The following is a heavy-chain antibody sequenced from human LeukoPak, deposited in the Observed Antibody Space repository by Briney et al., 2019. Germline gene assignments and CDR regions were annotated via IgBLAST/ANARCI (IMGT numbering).Heavy chain of an antibody. CDR1: GGAVTSFY. V-gene: IGHV4-59*08. D-gene: IGHD4-17*01. CDR2: FYYSGST. J-gene: IGHJ5*02. Sequence: PSETLSLTCSVSGGAVTSFYWSWIRQSPGKGLEWIGYFYYSGSTKYNPSLKSRVTMSGDTSKNQSSLKLRSLTAADTAVYYCARVDGDYPNWFDPWGQGTLVTVSS. CDR3: ARVDGDYPNWFDP.